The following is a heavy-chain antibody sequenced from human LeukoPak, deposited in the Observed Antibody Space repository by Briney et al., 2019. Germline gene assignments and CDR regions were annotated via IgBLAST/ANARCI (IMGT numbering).Heavy chain of an antibody. CDR2: IYYSGST. D-gene: IGHD3-10*01. CDR1: GGSISSGGYY. CDR3: ARDDRGSGSYYKSFYY. Sequence: SETLSLTCTVSGGSISSGGYYWSWIRQHPGKGLEWIGYIYYSGSTYYNPSLKSRVTISVDTSKNQFSLKLSSVTAADTAVCYCARDDRGSGSYYKSFYYWGQGTLVTVSS. J-gene: IGHJ4*02. V-gene: IGHV4-31*03.